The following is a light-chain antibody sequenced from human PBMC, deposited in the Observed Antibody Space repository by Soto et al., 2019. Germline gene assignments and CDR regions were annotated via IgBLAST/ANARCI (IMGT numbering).Light chain of an antibody. CDR1: QSVSSSY. CDR3: LQYGGLPRT. V-gene: IGKV3-20*01. Sequence: EIVLTQSPGAMSLSPGERATLSCRASQSVSSSYLAWYQQKSGQAPRLLIYGASSRATGIPDRFSGGGSGTDFTLTITRLEPEDFAVYFCLQYGGLPRTFGQGTKVDI. CDR2: GAS. J-gene: IGKJ1*01.